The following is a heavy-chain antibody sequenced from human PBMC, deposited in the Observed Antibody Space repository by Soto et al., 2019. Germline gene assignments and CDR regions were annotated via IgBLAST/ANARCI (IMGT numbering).Heavy chain of an antibody. CDR3: ATELIAKYGMDV. CDR1: GFTVSGNY. CDR2: IYTDDNI. D-gene: IGHD2-21*01. Sequence: EVQLVESGGGLVQPGGSLRLSCAASGFTVSGNYVTWVRQAPGKGLEWVSVIYTDDNIYYADSVTGRFTISRDNSKNTFYLQMNRLRVEDTDVYYCATELIAKYGMDVWGQGTTVTVSS. V-gene: IGHV3-53*01. J-gene: IGHJ6*02.